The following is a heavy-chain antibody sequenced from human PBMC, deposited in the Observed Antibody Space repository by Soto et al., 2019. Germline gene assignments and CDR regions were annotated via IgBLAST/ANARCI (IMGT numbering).Heavy chain of an antibody. V-gene: IGHV4-31*03. D-gene: IGHD1-1*01. CDR1: GGSINRGGYY. Sequence: QVQLKESGPGLLKPSETLSLPCTVSGGSINRGGYYWSCIRQRPGQVPEWLGHISYNGNPYSNPSLKSRVTISIDTSRNQYSLQLTSLTAADTAVYYCPREAPTASDAFDVWGKRTMVTIS. J-gene: IGHJ3*01. CDR3: PREAPTASDAFDV. CDR2: ISYNGNP.